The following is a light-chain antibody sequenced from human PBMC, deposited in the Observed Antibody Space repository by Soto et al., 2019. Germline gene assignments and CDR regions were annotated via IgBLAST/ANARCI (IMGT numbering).Light chain of an antibody. Sequence: EIVMTQSPATLSVSPGDRATLSCGASQSVSSSYLAWYQQKPGQAPRLLIYGASSRATGIPDRFSGSGSGTDFTLTISRLEPEDFAVYYCQQYGSSLWTFGQGTKVDIK. J-gene: IGKJ1*01. V-gene: IGKV3-20*01. CDR1: QSVSSSY. CDR2: GAS. CDR3: QQYGSSLWT.